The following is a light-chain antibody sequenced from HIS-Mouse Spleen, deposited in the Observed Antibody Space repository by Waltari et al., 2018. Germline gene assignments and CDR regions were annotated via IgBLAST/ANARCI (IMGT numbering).Light chain of an antibody. CDR3: CSYAGSSTWV. Sequence: QSALTQPASVSGSPGQSITIPCTGTSSDVGSYNLVSRYQQHPGKAPNLMIYAGSKRPSGVSNRFSGSKSGNTASLTISGLQAEDEADYYCCSYAGSSTWVFGGGTKLTVL. V-gene: IGLV2-23*01. CDR2: AGS. CDR1: SSDVGSYNL. J-gene: IGLJ3*02.